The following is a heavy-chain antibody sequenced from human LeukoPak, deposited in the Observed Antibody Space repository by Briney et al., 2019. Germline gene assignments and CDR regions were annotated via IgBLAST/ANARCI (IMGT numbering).Heavy chain of an antibody. CDR3: AKDFSTVDYYYYGMDI. CDR2: IGISGSST. D-gene: IGHD2/OR15-2a*01. Sequence: GGSLRHSCAASGFTLCSYAIIGLRQAPGKGLEWVSTIGISGSSTYYADSVRGRFTISRDNSKNTLYLQVSSLTAEDTAVYYCAKDFSTVDYYYYGMDIWGQGTTVTVSS. CDR1: GFTLCSYA. J-gene: IGHJ6*02. V-gene: IGHV3-23*01.